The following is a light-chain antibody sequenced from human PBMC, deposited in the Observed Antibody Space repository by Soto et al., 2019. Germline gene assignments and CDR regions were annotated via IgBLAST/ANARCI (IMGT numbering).Light chain of an antibody. J-gene: IGKJ3*01. CDR1: HGVSGW. Sequence: IQMTQSPSSVSASVGDTVTLSCQTSHGVSGWLAWYQQKPGKAPTLLIYTVSNLQSGVPSRFSGSCSGTDFSLTITNLQPEDFATYFCQQCKTFPFTFGPGTKVEVK. V-gene: IGKV1-12*01. CDR3: QQCKTFPFT. CDR2: TVS.